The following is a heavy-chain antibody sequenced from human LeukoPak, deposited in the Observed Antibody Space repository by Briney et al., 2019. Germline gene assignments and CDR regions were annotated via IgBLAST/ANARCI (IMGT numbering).Heavy chain of an antibody. J-gene: IGHJ4*02. Sequence: GGSLRLSCTASGFTFSSYAMHWVRQAPGKGLEWVAGLWFDGTNENYADSVKGRFTVSRDNSKSTLYLQVNSLRTEDTAIYYCASQSSRPTGCYAMAYWGRGALVTVSS. V-gene: IGHV3-30-3*01. CDR2: LWFDGTNE. D-gene: IGHD6-19*01. CDR1: GFTFSSYA. CDR3: ASQSSRPTGCYAMAY.